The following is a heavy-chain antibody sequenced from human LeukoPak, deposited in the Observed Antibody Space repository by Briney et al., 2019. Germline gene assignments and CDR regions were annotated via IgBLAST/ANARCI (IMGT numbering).Heavy chain of an antibody. CDR1: GFSFRTYG. CDR2: ISYDGSNK. J-gene: IGHJ4*02. D-gene: IGHD6-19*01. CDR3: AREQWLDY. V-gene: IGHV3-30*03. Sequence: PGGSLRLSCAASGFSFRTYGMHWVRQAPGKGLEWVAVISYDGSNKYYADSVKGRFTISRDNSKNTLYLQMTVMRVEDTAMYYCAREQWLDYWGQGALVTVSS.